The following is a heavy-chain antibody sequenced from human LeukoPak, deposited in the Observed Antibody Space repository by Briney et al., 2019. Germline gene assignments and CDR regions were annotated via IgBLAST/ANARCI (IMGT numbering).Heavy chain of an antibody. CDR3: AKDRGYYSESCFDY. CDR2: IKQDGSEK. V-gene: IGHV3-7*01. Sequence: GGSLRLSCAASGFTFSSYWMSWVRQAPGKGLEWVANIKQDGSEKYYVDSVKGRFTISRDNAKNSLYLQMNSLRAEDTAVYYCAKDRGYYSESCFDYWGQGTLVTVSS. D-gene: IGHD2/OR15-2a*01. CDR1: GFTFSSYW. J-gene: IGHJ4*02.